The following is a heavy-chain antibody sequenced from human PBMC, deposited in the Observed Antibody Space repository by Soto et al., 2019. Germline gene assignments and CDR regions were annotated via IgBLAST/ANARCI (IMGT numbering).Heavy chain of an antibody. CDR1: GGSISSYY. CDR2: IYYSGST. V-gene: IGHV4-59*08. Sequence: SETLSLTCTVSGGSISSYYWTWIRQPPGKGLEWIGYIYYSGSTNHNPSLKRRGSISVDTSKNQFSLKLSSVTAADTAVYYCARCLRNLEVYHYYYYMDVWGKGTTVTVSS. CDR3: ARCLRNLEVYHYYYYMDV. J-gene: IGHJ6*03. D-gene: IGHD4-17*01.